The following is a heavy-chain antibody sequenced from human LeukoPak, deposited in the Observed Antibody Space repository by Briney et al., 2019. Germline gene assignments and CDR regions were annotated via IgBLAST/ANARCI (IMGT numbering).Heavy chain of an antibody. D-gene: IGHD3-16*02. CDR2: IGQDGRET. V-gene: IGHV3-7*01. CDR1: GFTFCNYW. Sequence: GWSLRLSCVVSGFTFCNYWMDWVRQAPGKGLEWVAFIGQDGRETNYAGSVKGRFTISRDNAKNSLYLQMNNLRVEDTAVYYCATRGDLSWFGALRHWSQVTVVTVSS. CDR3: ATRGDLSWFGALRH. J-gene: IGHJ4*02.